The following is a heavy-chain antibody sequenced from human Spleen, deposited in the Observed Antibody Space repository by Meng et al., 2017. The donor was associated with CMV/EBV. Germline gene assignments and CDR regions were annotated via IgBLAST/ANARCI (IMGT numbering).Heavy chain of an antibody. J-gene: IGHJ6*02. Sequence: ASVKVSCKASGYTFTSYDINWVRQATGQGLEWMGWMNPNSGNTGYAQKFQGRVTMTRNTSISTAYMELSSLRSEDTAVYYCARDVHYSNYRYYYYGMDVWGQGTRSPSP. CDR3: ARDVHYSNYRYYYYGMDV. D-gene: IGHD4-11*01. V-gene: IGHV1-8*01. CDR1: GYTFTSYD. CDR2: MNPNSGNT.